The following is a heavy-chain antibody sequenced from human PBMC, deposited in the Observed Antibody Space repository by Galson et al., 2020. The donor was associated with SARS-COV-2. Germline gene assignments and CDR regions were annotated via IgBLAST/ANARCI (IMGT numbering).Heavy chain of an antibody. D-gene: IGHD1-1*01. CDR3: ARDRAVPPPGFDP. J-gene: IGHJ5*02. CDR1: GGSINSGDYY. V-gene: IGHV4-30-4*01. CDR2: IYYSGST. Sequence: SETLSLTCPVSGGSINSGDYYWSWIRQPPGKGLEWIGYIYYSGSTYYNPSLKSRVTISVDTSKNQFSLRLSSVTAADTAIYYCARDRAVPPPGFDPWGQGTLVIVSS.